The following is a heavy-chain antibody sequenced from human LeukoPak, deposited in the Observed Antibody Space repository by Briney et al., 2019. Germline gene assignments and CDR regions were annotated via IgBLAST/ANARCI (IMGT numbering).Heavy chain of an antibody. CDR2: INPSGGST. CDR3: ARADVLTSFDY. Sequence: ASVKVSCKESGYTFTSYYMHWVRQAPGQGLEWMGIINPSGGSTSYAQKFQGRDTMTRDTSTSTVYMELSSLRSEDTAVYYCARADVLTSFDYWGQGTLVTVSS. D-gene: IGHD3-10*02. CDR1: GYTFTSYY. J-gene: IGHJ4*02. V-gene: IGHV1-46*01.